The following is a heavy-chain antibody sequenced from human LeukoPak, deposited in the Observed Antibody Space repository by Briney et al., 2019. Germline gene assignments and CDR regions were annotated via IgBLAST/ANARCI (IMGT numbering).Heavy chain of an antibody. D-gene: IGHD1-14*01. V-gene: IGHV5-51*01. CDR1: GYSFTSYW. CDR3: ARHVTSASAARGFDI. CDR2: IYPGDSDT. J-gene: IGHJ3*02. Sequence: GESLKISCKGSGYSFTSYWIGWVRQMPGKGLEWMGIIYPGDSDTRYSPSFQGQVTISADKSISTAYLQWSGLKASDTAVYYCARHVTSASAARGFDIWGQGTMVTVSS.